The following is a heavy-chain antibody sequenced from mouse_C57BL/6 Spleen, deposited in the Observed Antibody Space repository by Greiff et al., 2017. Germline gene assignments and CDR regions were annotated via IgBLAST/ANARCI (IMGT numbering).Heavy chain of an antibody. CDR2: IYPGDGDT. CDR1: GYAFSSYW. D-gene: IGHD2-3*01. V-gene: IGHV1-80*01. Sequence: QVQLQQSGAELVKPGASVKISCKASGYAFSSYWMNWVKQRPGKGLEWIGQIYPGDGDTNYNGKFKGKATLTADKSSSTAYMQLSRLTSEDSAVYFCAREGIYDGSHFDYWGQGTTLTVSS. CDR3: AREGIYDGSHFDY. J-gene: IGHJ2*01.